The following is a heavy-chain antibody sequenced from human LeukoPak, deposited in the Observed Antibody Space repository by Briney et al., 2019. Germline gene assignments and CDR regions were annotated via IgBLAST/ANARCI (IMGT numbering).Heavy chain of an antibody. CDR1: GYTFTDYC. J-gene: IGHJ4*02. Sequence: ASVKISCKVSGYTFTDYCMHWVQQAPGKGLEWMGLVDPEDGETIYAEKFQGRVTITADTSTDTAYMELSSLRSEDTAVYYCATDRPSDSSGYNCWGQGTLVTVSS. CDR2: VDPEDGET. D-gene: IGHD3-22*01. CDR3: ATDRPSDSSGYNC. V-gene: IGHV1-69-2*01.